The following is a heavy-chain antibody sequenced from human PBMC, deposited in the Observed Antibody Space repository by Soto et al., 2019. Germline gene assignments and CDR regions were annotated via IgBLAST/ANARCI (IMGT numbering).Heavy chain of an antibody. CDR1: GFPFINAW. D-gene: IGHD6-19*01. V-gene: IGHV3-15*01. J-gene: IGHJ4*02. CDR3: TTSLHRGIAVACKRPLGY. CDR2: IKSKTDGGTT. Sequence: EVQLVESGGGLVKPGGSLRLSCAASGFPFINAWMSWVRQAPGQGLAWVGRIKSKTDGGTTDYAAPVKGRFTISRDDSQNTLYLQMNSLKTEDTAVYYCTTSLHRGIAVACKRPLGYWGQGTLVTVSS.